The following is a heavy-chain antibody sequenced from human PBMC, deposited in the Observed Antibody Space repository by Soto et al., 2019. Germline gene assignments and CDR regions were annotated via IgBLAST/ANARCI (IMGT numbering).Heavy chain of an antibody. CDR3: ARRGSSYGMDV. J-gene: IGHJ6*01. CDR2: IYPGDSET. CDR1: GYSFTSYW. V-gene: IGHV5-51*01. Sequence: GGSLKISCKASGYSFTSYWIGWVRQMLGKGLEWMGVIYPGDSETRYSPSSQAQVTISADKSSSTGYRQWSSLKAWDTAMYYCARRGSSYGMDVWGQGTTVTVSS. D-gene: IGHD2-15*01.